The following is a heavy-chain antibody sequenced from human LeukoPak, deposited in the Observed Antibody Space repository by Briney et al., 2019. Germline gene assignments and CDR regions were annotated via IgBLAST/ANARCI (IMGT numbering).Heavy chain of an antibody. CDR3: ARDFNDYGDYVGDY. V-gene: IGHV1-18*01. D-gene: IGHD4-17*01. Sequence: ASVKVSCKASGGTFSSYAISWVRQAPGQGLEWMGWISAYNGNTNYAQKLQGRVTMTTDTSTSTAYMELRSLRSDDTAVYYCARDFNDYGDYVGDYWGQGTLVTVSS. CDR2: ISAYNGNT. J-gene: IGHJ4*02. CDR1: GGTFSSYA.